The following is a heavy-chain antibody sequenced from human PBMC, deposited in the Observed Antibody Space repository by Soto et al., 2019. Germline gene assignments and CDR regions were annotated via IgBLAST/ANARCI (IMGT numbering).Heavy chain of an antibody. J-gene: IGHJ1*01. D-gene: IGHD2-15*01. CDR2: IKQDGSEK. Sequence: GGSLRLSCAASGFTFGSFWMSWVRQAPGEGLEWVANIKQDGSEKYYVDSVKGRFTISRDNAENSLYLQMNSLRAEDTAVYYCVREWCSGGSCYRFFQHWGLGTLVTVSS. V-gene: IGHV3-7*01. CDR1: GFTFGSFW. CDR3: VREWCSGGSCYRFFQH.